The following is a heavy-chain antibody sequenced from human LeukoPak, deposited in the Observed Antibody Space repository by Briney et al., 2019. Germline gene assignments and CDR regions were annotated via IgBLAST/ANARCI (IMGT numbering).Heavy chain of an antibody. CDR2: IRGDGSRQ. D-gene: IGHD3-22*01. CDR3: VRDANYHDGSNYYDVLDI. J-gene: IGHJ3*02. V-gene: IGHV3-7*01. Sequence: GGSLRLSCAASGFTFSNYWMVWVRQAPGEGLEWVANIRGDGSRQYYLDSVKGRFAISRDNAKSSLYLQMSSLRADDTAVYYCVRDANYHDGSNYYDVLDIWGQGTMVTVSS. CDR1: GFTFSNYW.